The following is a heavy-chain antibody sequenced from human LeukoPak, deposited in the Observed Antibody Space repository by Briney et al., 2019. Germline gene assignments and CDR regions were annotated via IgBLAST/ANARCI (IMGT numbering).Heavy chain of an antibody. J-gene: IGHJ4*02. CDR2: IYHSGST. CDR1: GYSISSGYY. Sequence: SETLSLTCTVSGYSISSGYYWGWIWQPPGKGLEWIGSIYHSGSTYYSPSLKSRVTISVDTSKNQFSLKLSSVTAADTAVYYCARERGDYYDSSGYYPYFDYWGQGTLVTVSS. V-gene: IGHV4-38-2*02. D-gene: IGHD3-22*01. CDR3: ARERGDYYDSSGYYPYFDY.